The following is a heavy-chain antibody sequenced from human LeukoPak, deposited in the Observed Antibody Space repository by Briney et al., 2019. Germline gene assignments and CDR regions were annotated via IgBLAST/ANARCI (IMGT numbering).Heavy chain of an antibody. V-gene: IGHV1-69*05. CDR3: ARDALEYSSSFDAFDI. D-gene: IGHD6-6*01. CDR1: GGTFSSYA. CDR2: IIPIFGTA. Sequence: GASVTVSCTASGGTFSSYAISWARQPPGQGLEWMGGIIPIFGTANYAQKFQGRVTITTDESTSTAYRELSSQRSEDTAVYFCARDALEYSSSFDAFDIWGQGTMVTVSS. J-gene: IGHJ3*02.